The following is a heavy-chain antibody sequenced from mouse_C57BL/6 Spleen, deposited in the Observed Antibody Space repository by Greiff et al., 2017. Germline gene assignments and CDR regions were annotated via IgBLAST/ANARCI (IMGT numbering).Heavy chain of an antibody. CDR2: IYPGDGDT. CDR1: GYTFTSYW. Sequence: QVQLQQPGAELVMPGASVKLSCKASGYTFTSYWMHWVKQRPGKGLEWIGRIYPGDGDTNYNGKFKGKATLTADKSSSTAYMQLSSLTSEDSAVYFCATGFYWYFDVWGTGTTVTVSS. V-gene: IGHV1-82*01. J-gene: IGHJ1*03. CDR3: ATGFYWYFDV.